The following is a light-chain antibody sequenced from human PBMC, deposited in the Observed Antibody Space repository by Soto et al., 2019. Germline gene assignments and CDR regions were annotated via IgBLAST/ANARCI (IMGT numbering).Light chain of an antibody. CDR3: SSYTSSSTPYV. V-gene: IGLV2-14*01. CDR2: DVS. CDR1: SSDVGGYNY. J-gene: IGLJ1*01. Sequence: QSVLTQPASVSGSPGQSITISCTGTSSDVGGYNYVSWYQQHPGKAPKLMIYDVSNRPSGVSNRFSGSKSGNTASLTISGLQAEDEADYYCSSYTSSSTPYVFGTGTKAIVL.